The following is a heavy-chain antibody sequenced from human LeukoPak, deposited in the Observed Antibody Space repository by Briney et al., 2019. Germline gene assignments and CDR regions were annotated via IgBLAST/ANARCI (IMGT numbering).Heavy chain of an antibody. CDR1: GFTFSTYS. D-gene: IGHD3-10*02. J-gene: IGHJ6*04. V-gene: IGHV3-21*01. Sequence: GGSLRLSCAASGFTFSTYSMNWVRQAPGKGLEWVSSISSSSSYIFYADSVKGRFTISRDNAKNSLYLQMNSLRAEDTAVYYCAELGITMIGGVWGEGTTVTISS. CDR2: ISSSSSYI. CDR3: AELGITMIGGV.